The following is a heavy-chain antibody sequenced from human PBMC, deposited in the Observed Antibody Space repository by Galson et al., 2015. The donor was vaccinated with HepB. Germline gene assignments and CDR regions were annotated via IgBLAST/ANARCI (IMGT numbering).Heavy chain of an antibody. J-gene: IGHJ5*02. CDR3: AKDSRYCSSTTCYATTWGWFDP. V-gene: IGHV3-30*02. Sequence: SLRLSCAASGFSFSNYGMHWVRQAPGKGLEWVAYIRFDGSYKDFADSVKGRFTISRDNSKNTLYLQMNSLRVEDTAVYYCAKDSRYCSSTTCYATTWGWFDPWGQGTLVTVSS. CDR2: IRFDGSYK. D-gene: IGHD2-2*01. CDR1: GFSFSNYG.